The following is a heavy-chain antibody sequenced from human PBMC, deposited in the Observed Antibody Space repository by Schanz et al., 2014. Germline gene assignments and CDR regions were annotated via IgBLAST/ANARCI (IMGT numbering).Heavy chain of an antibody. CDR2: IYYNGTNK. J-gene: IGHJ6*03. CDR3: ARPSDSSWYMDV. CDR1: GFNFSNYD. V-gene: IGHV3-33*08. D-gene: IGHD2-21*02. Sequence: QVQLVESGGGVVQPGRSLRLSCAASGFNFSNYDIHWVRQAPGKGLEWVALIYYNGTNKYYADSVRGRFTISRDNSKNTLYLQMNNLRAEDTAVYYCARPSDSSWYMDVWGKGTTVTVSS.